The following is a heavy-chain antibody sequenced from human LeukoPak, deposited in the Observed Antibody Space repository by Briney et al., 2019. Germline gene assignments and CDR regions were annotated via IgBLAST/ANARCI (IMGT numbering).Heavy chain of an antibody. Sequence: GGSLRLSCAASGFTFSSYWMSWVRQAPGKGLEWVANIKQDGSEKYYVDSVKGRFTISRDNAKNSLYLQMNSLRAEDTAVYYCARGQGSCSSTSCYGWNHYYYYYMDVWGKGTTVTVSS. D-gene: IGHD2-2*01. CDR3: ARGQGSCSSTSCYGWNHYYYYYMDV. V-gene: IGHV3-7*01. CDR1: GFTFSSYW. CDR2: IKQDGSEK. J-gene: IGHJ6*03.